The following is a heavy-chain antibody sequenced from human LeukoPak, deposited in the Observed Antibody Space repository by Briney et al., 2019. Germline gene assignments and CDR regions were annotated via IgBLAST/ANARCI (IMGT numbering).Heavy chain of an antibody. Sequence: ASVKVSCKASGYTFTSYAMHWVRQAPGQRLEWMGWINAGNGNTKYSQKFQGRVTITRDTSASTAYMELSSLRSEDTAVYYCAKEGPYYYYMDVWGKGTTVTVSS. J-gene: IGHJ6*03. CDR1: GYTFTSYA. V-gene: IGHV1-3*01. CDR2: INAGNGNT. CDR3: AKEGPYYYYMDV.